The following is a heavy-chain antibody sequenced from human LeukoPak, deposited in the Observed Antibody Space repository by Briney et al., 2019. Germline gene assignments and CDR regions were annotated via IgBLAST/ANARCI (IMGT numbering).Heavy chain of an antibody. CDR1: GGSISSYY. Sequence: SETLSLTCTVSGGSISSYYWSWIRQPPGKGLEWIGYIYYSGSTNYNPSPKSRVTISVDTSKNQFSLKLSSVTAADTAVYYCARESTSGSYYVFDYWGQGTLVTVSS. D-gene: IGHD1-26*01. CDR3: ARESTSGSYYVFDY. V-gene: IGHV4-59*01. CDR2: IYYSGST. J-gene: IGHJ4*02.